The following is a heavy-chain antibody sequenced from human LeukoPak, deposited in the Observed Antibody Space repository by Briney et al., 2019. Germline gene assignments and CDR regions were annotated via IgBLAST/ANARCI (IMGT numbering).Heavy chain of an antibody. CDR1: GYTFTGSY. V-gene: IGHV1-2*02. CDR2: INPHSGDT. Sequence: GASVEVSCKASGYTFTGSYMHWVRQAPGQGVEWMGWINPHSGDTNYAQKFQGRVTMTRDMSTSTVYMELSSLRSEDTAVYYCARDPLTRVVVAATKSLNYYYHYMDVWGKGTTVTVSS. CDR3: ARDPLTRVVVAATKSLNYYYHYMDV. D-gene: IGHD2-15*01. J-gene: IGHJ6*03.